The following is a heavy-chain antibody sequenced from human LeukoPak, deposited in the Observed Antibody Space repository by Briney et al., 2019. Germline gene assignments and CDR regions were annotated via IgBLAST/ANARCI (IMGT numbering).Heavy chain of an antibody. D-gene: IGHD3-22*01. J-gene: IGHJ4*02. CDR1: GFSFSSYA. V-gene: IGHV3-23*01. Sequence: GGSLRLSCAASGFSFSSYAMSWVRQAPGKRLEWVSTISGSGGSTYYADSVKGRFTISRDNSKNTLYVQMNSLRAEDTAVYYCAKGSYYDSSGSFYFDYWGQGTLVTVSS. CDR3: AKGSYYDSSGSFYFDY. CDR2: ISGSGGST.